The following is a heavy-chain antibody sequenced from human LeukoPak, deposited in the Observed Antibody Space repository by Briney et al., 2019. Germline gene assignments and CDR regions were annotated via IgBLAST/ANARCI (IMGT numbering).Heavy chain of an antibody. V-gene: IGHV4-39*01. J-gene: IGHJ6*03. Sequence: SETLSLTCTVSGGSISGSRYYWGWIRQPPGKVLAWIGSSYFDGNTYFNPSLESRVTISVDTSKNLFSLKLSSVTAADTAVYYCARGRVSSSSWQSVYYYYLYMDVWSKGSTVTVSS. CDR3: ARGRVSSSSWQSVYYYYLYMDV. D-gene: IGHD6-13*01. CDR2: SYFDGNT. CDR1: GGSISGSRYY.